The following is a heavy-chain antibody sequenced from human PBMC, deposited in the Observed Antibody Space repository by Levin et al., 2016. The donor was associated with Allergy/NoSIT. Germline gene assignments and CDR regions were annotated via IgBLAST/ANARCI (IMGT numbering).Heavy chain of an antibody. CDR1: GFMFSDYY. Sequence: SCAASGFMFSDYYMSWIRQAPGKGLEWLSYISSSGSTIDYADSVKGRFTISRDNATLYLQMNSLRAEDTAVYYCARDAGFGDAYFDCWGQGTLVTVSS. D-gene: IGHD3-10*01. CDR2: ISSSGSTI. J-gene: IGHJ5*01. CDR3: ARDAGFGDAYFDC. V-gene: IGHV3-11*01.